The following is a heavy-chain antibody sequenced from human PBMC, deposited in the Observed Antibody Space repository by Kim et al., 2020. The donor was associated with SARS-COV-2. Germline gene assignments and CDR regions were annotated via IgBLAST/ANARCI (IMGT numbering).Heavy chain of an antibody. D-gene: IGHD3-9*01. CDR3: GVLVIG. CDR2: ISSDGSIT. J-gene: IGHJ4*02. V-gene: IGHV3-74*01. CDR1: GLTFTNYW. Sequence: GGSLRLSCAASGLTFTNYWMHWVRQAPGKGLVWVSRISSDGSITDYADSVKGRFIISRDNAKNTVYLQMNSLRAEDTAVYNCGVLVIGWGQGTLVTVSS.